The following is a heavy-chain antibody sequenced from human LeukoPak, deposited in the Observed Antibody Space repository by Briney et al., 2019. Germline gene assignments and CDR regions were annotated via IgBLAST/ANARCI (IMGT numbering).Heavy chain of an antibody. D-gene: IGHD2-2*01. Sequence: GGSLRLSCAASGFTFSSYSMNWVRQAPGKGLEWVSSISSSSSYIYYADSVKGRFTISRDNAKNSLYLQMNSLRAEDTAVYYCARDFGYCSGTSCYDYYGMDVWGQGTTVTVSS. CDR2: ISSSSSYI. CDR1: GFTFSSYS. CDR3: ARDFGYCSGTSCYDYYGMDV. J-gene: IGHJ6*02. V-gene: IGHV3-21*01.